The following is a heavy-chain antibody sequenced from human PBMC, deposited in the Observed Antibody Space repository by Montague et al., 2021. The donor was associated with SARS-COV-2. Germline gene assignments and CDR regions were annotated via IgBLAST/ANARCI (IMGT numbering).Heavy chain of an antibody. CDR3: ARGGQVLLPGDYDYYYYGIDF. CDR1: GFTFSGYA. V-gene: IGHV3-30*04. D-gene: IGHD3-16*01. Sequence: SLRLSCAASGFTFSGYAMHWVRQAPGKGLEWAAVISYDGSNKYYADSVKGRFTISRDNSKNTLYLQMNSLRAEDTAVYYCARGGQVLLPGDYDYYYYGIDFWGQGTTVTVSS. J-gene: IGHJ6*02. CDR2: ISYDGSNK.